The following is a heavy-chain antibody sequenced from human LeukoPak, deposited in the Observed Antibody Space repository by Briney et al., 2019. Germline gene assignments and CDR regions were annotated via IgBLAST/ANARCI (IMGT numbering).Heavy chain of an antibody. CDR1: GGSISSSNW. V-gene: IGHV4-4*02. Sequence: SGTLSLTCAVSGGSISSSNWWSWVRQPPGKGLEWIGEIYHSGSTNYNPPLKSRVTISVDKSKNQFSLKLSSVTAADTAVYYCARDYYGSGSYLDYWGQGTLVTVSS. J-gene: IGHJ4*02. CDR2: IYHSGST. CDR3: ARDYYGSGSYLDY. D-gene: IGHD3-10*01.